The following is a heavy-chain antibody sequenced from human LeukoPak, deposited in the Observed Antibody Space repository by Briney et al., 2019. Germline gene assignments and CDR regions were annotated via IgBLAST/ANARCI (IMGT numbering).Heavy chain of an antibody. Sequence: SETLSLTRTVSGGSIGSYYWSWIRQPAGEGLEWIGRIYTSGSTNYNPSLKSRVSMSVDTSKNQCTLKLSSVTAADTAVYYCARGAAAGYYYMDVWGKGTTVTVSS. CDR3: ARGAAAGYYYMDV. J-gene: IGHJ6*03. CDR1: GGSIGSYY. V-gene: IGHV4-4*07. CDR2: IYTSGST.